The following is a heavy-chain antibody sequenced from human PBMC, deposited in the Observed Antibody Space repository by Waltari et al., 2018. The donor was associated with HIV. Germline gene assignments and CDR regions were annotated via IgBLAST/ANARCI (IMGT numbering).Heavy chain of an antibody. J-gene: IGHJ2*01. D-gene: IGHD2-15*01. V-gene: IGHV2-70*15. CDR2: IDWDDDK. CDR3: ARIQRENCSGGSCYWYCDL. Sequence: QVTLRESGPALVKPTQTLTLTCTFSGFSLSTSGMCVSWIRQPPGKALEWLARIDWDDDKYYSTSLKTRLTISKDTSKNQVVLTMTNMDPVDTATYYCARIQRENCSGGSCYWYCDLWGRGTLVTVSS. CDR1: GFSLSTSGMC.